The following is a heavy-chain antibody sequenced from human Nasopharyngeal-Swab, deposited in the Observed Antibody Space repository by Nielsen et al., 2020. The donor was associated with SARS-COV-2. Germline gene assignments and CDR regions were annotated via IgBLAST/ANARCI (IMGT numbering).Heavy chain of an antibody. CDR3: AMGSSGTTGEGY. J-gene: IGHJ4*02. Sequence: SLKISCAASGFNFHAYAIHWVRQAPGKGLEWVSGISWNSGYIGYADSVKGRFTISRDNGKNSLYLQMNSLRAEDTAFYYCAMGSSGTTGEGYWGQGALVTVSS. CDR1: GFNFHAYA. CDR2: ISWNSGYI. D-gene: IGHD3-10*01. V-gene: IGHV3-9*01.